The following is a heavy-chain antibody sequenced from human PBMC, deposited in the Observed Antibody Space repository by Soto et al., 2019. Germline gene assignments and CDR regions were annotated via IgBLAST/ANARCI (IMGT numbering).Heavy chain of an antibody. V-gene: IGHV1-18*01. CDR3: ARGRDGDY. D-gene: IGHD6-6*01. CDR1: GYTFTSYG. Sequence: QVHLVQSGAAVRKPGASVKVSCKGSGYTFTSYGIAWVRQAPGQGLEWMGWISAHNDNTNYAQKVQGRVTVTRDTSTSTAYMELLNLRSDDTAVYYCARGRDGDYWGQGALVTVSS. CDR2: ISAHNDNT. J-gene: IGHJ4*02.